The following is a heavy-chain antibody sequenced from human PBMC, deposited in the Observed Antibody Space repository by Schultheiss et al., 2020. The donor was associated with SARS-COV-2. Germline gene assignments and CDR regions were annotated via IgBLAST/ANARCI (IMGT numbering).Heavy chain of an antibody. CDR2: IWYDGSNK. D-gene: IGHD2-21*02. Sequence: GESLKISCAASGFTFTNYEMNWVRQAPGKGLEWVAVIWYDGSNKYYADSVKGRFTISRDNSKNTLYLQMNSLRAEDTAVYYCARDRTYCGGDCQGLYYYYGMDVWGQGTTVTVSS. CDR3: ARDRTYCGGDCQGLYYYYGMDV. J-gene: IGHJ6*02. CDR1: GFTFTNYE. V-gene: IGHV3-33*08.